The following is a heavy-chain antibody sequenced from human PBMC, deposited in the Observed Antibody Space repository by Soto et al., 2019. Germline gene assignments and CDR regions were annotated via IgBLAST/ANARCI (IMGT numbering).Heavy chain of an antibody. V-gene: IGHV3-21*01. Sequence: GGSLRLSCAASGFTFSTYSMNWVRQAPGKGLEWVSSISSSSSFIYYADSVKGRFTISRDNAKNSRYLQMNSLRAEDTAVYYCARQRDGPIAVAVPPDYWGQGTLVTVSS. J-gene: IGHJ4*02. CDR2: ISSSSSFI. D-gene: IGHD6-19*01. CDR3: ARQRDGPIAVAVPPDY. CDR1: GFTFSTYS.